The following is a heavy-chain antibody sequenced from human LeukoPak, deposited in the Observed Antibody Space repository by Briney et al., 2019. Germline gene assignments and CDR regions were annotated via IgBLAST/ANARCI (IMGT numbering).Heavy chain of an antibody. CDR2: IRYDQNNK. V-gene: IGHV3-30*02. Sequence: GGSLRLSCAASGFTFSSYGMHWVRQAPGKGLEWVALIRYDQNNKYYPDPVKGRLTTSRDNSKNTLYLQLNSLRAEDTAVYYCARQHCSGGDCYFFDWGQGTLVTVSS. CDR3: ARQHCSGGDCYFFD. D-gene: IGHD2-15*01. CDR1: GFTFSSYG. J-gene: IGHJ4*02.